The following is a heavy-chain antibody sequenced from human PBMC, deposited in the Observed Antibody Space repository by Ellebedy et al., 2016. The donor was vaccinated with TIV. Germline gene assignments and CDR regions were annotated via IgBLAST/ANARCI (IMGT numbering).Heavy chain of an antibody. J-gene: IGHJ4*02. D-gene: IGHD6-19*01. V-gene: IGHV3-33*08. CDR1: GFTFSSYG. CDR2: IWYDGSNK. Sequence: PGGSLRLSCAASGFTFSSYGMHWVRQAPGKGLEWVAVIWYDGSNKYYADSVKGRFTISRDNSKNTLYLQMNSLRAEDTAVYYCARVRRAVAGRGVFDYWGQGTLVTVSS. CDR3: ARVRRAVAGRGVFDY.